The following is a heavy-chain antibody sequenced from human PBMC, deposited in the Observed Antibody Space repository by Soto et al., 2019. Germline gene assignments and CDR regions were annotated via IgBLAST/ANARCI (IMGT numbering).Heavy chain of an antibody. V-gene: IGHV3-7*01. Sequence: EVQLVESGGGLVQAGGSLRLSCAASGFTFSHYWMSWVRQAPGKGLEWVASINLCGNEKYYVDSVKGRFTIYREDAKNSLFLQINTLRAEDTAVYFCARDGNWFDYWGQGTLVTVSS. CDR2: INLCGNEK. CDR3: ARDGNWFDY. D-gene: IGHD1-1*01. CDR1: GFTFSHYW. J-gene: IGHJ4*02.